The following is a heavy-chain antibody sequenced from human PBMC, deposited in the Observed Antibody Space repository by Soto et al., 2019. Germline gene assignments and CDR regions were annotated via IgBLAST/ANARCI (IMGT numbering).Heavy chain of an antibody. J-gene: IGHJ5*02. CDR1: GFDSSDYS. CDR3: ARVTRYSYSNYDCLDP. CDR2: CSQSGSTT. D-gene: IGHD4-4*01. Sequence: HVELLESGGGLVTPGGSLRLSCTASGFDSSDYSMSWIRQAPGKGLEWDSYCSQSGSTTYYADSVKGRFAVSRDDTKNSLYLQMSSLRVEDTAVYYCARVTRYSYSNYDCLDPCGQGTLVTVSS. V-gene: IGHV3-11*01.